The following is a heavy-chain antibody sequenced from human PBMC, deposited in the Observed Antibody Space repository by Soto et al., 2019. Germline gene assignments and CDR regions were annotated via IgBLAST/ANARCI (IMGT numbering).Heavy chain of an antibody. CDR1: GYTFTGYY. Sequence: GASVKVSCKASGYTFTGYYMHWVRQAPGQGLEWMGWINPNSGGTDYAQKFQGWVTMTRDTSISTAYMELSRLRSDDTAVYYCARDREVVAADYYYGMHVWGQGATVTVSS. D-gene: IGHD2-15*01. V-gene: IGHV1-2*04. CDR3: ARDREVVAADYYYGMHV. J-gene: IGHJ6*02. CDR2: INPNSGGT.